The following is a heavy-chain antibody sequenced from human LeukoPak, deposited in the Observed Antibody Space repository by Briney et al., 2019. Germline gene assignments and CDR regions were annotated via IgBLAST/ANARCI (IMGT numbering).Heavy chain of an antibody. V-gene: IGHV3-73*01. Sequence: GGSLRLSCAASGFTFSGSAMHWVRQASGKGLEWVGRIRSKANSYATAYAASVKGRFTISRDDSKNTAYLQMNSLKTEDTAVYYCTRPMYYYDSSGPGDWGQGTLVTVSP. CDR1: GFTFSGSA. D-gene: IGHD3-22*01. J-gene: IGHJ4*02. CDR3: TRPMYYYDSSGPGD. CDR2: IRSKANSYAT.